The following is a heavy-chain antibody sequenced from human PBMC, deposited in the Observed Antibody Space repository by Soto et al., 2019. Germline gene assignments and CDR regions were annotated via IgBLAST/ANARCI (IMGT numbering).Heavy chain of an antibody. V-gene: IGHV4-61*01. CDR1: GGSVSSGSYY. Sequence: QVQPQESGPGLVKPSETLSLTCTVSGGSVSSGSYYWSWIRQPPGKGLEWIGYIYYSGSTNYNPSLKSRVTISVDTSKNQFSLKLSSVTAADTAVYYCARGDGYPFDYWGQGTLVTVSS. D-gene: IGHD5-12*01. CDR3: ARGDGYPFDY. CDR2: IYYSGST. J-gene: IGHJ4*02.